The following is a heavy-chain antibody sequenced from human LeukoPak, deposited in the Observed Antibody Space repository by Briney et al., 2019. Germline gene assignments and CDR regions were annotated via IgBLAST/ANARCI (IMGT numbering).Heavy chain of an antibody. J-gene: IGHJ4*02. CDR1: GFTFSSYE. V-gene: IGHV3-48*03. D-gene: IGHD6-13*01. CDR3: ARDLQQLVTGYYFDY. CDR2: ISSSGSTI. Sequence: GGSLRLSCAASGFTFSSYEMNWVRQAPGKGLEWVSYISSSGSTIYYADSVKGRFTISRDNSKNTLYLQMNSLRAEDTAVYYCARDLQQLVTGYYFDYWGQGTLVTVSS.